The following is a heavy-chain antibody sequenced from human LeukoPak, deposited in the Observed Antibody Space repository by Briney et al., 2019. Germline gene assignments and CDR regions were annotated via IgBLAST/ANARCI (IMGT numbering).Heavy chain of an antibody. CDR2: IRYDGSNK. CDR1: GFTFSSYG. D-gene: IGHD4-17*01. CDR3: ARSPYGDYGWFDP. Sequence: GGSLRLSCAASGFTFSSYGMHWVRQAPGKGLEWVAFIRYDGSNKYYADSVKGRFTISRDNSKNTLYLQMNSLRAEDTAVYYCARSPYGDYGWFDPWGQGTLVTVSS. V-gene: IGHV3-30*02. J-gene: IGHJ5*02.